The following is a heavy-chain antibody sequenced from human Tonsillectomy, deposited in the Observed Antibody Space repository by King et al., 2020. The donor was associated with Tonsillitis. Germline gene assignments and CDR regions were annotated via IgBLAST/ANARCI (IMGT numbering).Heavy chain of an antibody. CDR2: IYYRGSN. CDR1: GASVRSGPYY. CDR3: ASCDPSLGACGDYNRNFCVP. Sequence: VQLQESGPGLVKPSETLALTCTVSGASVRSGPYYWSWIRQPPGKGLEWIGYIYYRGSNNYNPSLRSRVTISVDKSKNQLYLKLSSVTAADTAVYYCASCDPSLGACGDYNRNFCVPWGQGTLVTVSS. D-gene: IGHD4-17*01. J-gene: IGHJ5*02. V-gene: IGHV4-61*01.